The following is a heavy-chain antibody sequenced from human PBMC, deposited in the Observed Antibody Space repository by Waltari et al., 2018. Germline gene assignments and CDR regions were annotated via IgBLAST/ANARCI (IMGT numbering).Heavy chain of an antibody. CDR1: GFTFSSYG. D-gene: IGHD3-9*01. CDR2: IWYDGSNK. Sequence: QVQLVESGGGVVQPGRSLRLSCAASGFTFSSYGMHWATQAPGKGLEWVAVIWYDGSNKYYADSVKGRFTISRDNSKNTLYLQMNSLRAEDTAVYYCAKDPLLRYFDWLSDYWGQGTLVTVSS. CDR3: AKDPLLRYFDWLSDY. J-gene: IGHJ4*02. V-gene: IGHV3-33*06.